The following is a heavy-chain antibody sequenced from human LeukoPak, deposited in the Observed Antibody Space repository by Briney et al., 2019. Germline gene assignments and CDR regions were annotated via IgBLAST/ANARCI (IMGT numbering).Heavy chain of an antibody. CDR1: GGTIRSYY. CDR2: IYHSGST. CDR3: ARRDSGGYGYFDL. V-gene: IGHV4-59*13. Sequence: SETLSLTCTVSGGTIRSYYWSWIRQPPGKGLEWIGYIYHSGSTSYNPSLKSRVTISVDTSRNQFSLRLTSLTAADTAVYYCARRDSGGYGYFDLWGRGTLVTVSS. D-gene: IGHD6-19*01. J-gene: IGHJ2*01.